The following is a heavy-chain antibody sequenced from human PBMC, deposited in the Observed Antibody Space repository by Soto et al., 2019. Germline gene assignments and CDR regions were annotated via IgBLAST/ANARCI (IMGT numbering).Heavy chain of an antibody. V-gene: IGHV3-33*01. J-gene: IGHJ4*02. CDR3: ARIDDYGDYVTDY. Sequence: HPVGSLRLSCAASGFTFNTHGMHWVRQAPGKGLEWVAVIWYDGSQRYYADFVRGRFTISRDNSQNTLYLQMTSLRAEDMAVYYCARIDDYGDYVTDYWGQGALVTVSS. CDR2: IWYDGSQR. CDR1: GFTFNTHG. D-gene: IGHD4-17*01.